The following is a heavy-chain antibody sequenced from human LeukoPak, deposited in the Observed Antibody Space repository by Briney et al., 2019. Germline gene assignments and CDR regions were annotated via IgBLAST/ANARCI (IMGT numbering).Heavy chain of an antibody. J-gene: IGHJ4*02. D-gene: IGHD3-22*01. Sequence: GGSLRLSCAASRFTLSTYWMSWVRQAPGKGLEWVSGISGSGDNTYYADSVKGRFTISRDNSKNTLYVQVNSLGTEDTAAYYCAKGSYYDSSGSFYFDYWGQGTLVTVSS. CDR1: RFTLSTYW. CDR2: ISGSGDNT. V-gene: IGHV3-23*01. CDR3: AKGSYYDSSGSFYFDY.